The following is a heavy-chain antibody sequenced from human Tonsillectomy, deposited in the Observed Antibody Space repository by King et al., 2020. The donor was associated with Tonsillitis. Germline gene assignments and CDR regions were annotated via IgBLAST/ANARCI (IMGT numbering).Heavy chain of an antibody. CDR1: GFTFDEYA. J-gene: IGHJ3*02. CDR2: ISGDGGGT. D-gene: IGHD3-10*01. Sequence: VQLVESGGGVVQPGGSLRLSCAASGFTFDEYAMHWVRQVSGKGLEWVSLISGDGGGTHFADSLKGRFTISRDNSKNSLYLQMNSLRTEDTALYYFAKDYYGSGTYYNPFDIWGRGTMVTVSS. V-gene: IGHV3-43*02. CDR3: AKDYYGSGTYYNPFDI.